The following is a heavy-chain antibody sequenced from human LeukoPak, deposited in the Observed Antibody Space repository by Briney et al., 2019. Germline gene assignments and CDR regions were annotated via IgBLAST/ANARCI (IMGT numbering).Heavy chain of an antibody. Sequence: PGRSLRLSCAASGFTFSRYGMHWVRQAPGKGLEWVAVIWSDVSNKYYVDSVKGRFTISRDNSKNTLYLQMNSLRAEDTALYYCARDRGSYGHGASDYWGQGTLVTVSS. J-gene: IGHJ4*02. D-gene: IGHD5-18*01. CDR3: ARDRGSYGHGASDY. CDR1: GFTFSRYG. CDR2: IWSDVSNK. V-gene: IGHV3-33*01.